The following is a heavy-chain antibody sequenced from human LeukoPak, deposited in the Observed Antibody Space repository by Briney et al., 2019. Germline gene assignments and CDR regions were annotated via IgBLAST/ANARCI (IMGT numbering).Heavy chain of an antibody. CDR3: AKSRYCSSTSCYRNWFDP. V-gene: IGHV3-33*06. J-gene: IGHJ5*02. CDR2: IWYDGSNK. D-gene: IGHD2-2*02. Sequence: PGGSLRLSCAASGFTFSSYGMHWVRQAPGKGLEWVAVIWYDGSNKYYADSVKGRFTISRDNSKNTLYLQMNSLRAEDTAVYYCAKSRYCSSTSCYRNWFDPWGQGTLVTVSS. CDR1: GFTFSSYG.